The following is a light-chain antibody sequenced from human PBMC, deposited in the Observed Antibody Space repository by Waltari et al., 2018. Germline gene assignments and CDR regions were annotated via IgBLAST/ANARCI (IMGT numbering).Light chain of an antibody. J-gene: IGKJ2*01. CDR2: DAS. CDR1: QSVSTY. V-gene: IGKV3-11*01. CDR3: QQYDKWLRYS. Sequence: EIVLTQSPATLSLSPGERATLSCRASQSVSTYLAWYQHKPGQAPRLLIYDASNRATGIPARFSGSGSGTDFTLTISSLEPEDIAVYYCQQYDKWLRYSFGQGTKLEIK.